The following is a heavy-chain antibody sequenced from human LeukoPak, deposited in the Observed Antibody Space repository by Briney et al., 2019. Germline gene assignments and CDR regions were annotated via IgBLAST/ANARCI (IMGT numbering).Heavy chain of an antibody. CDR3: ARGAGRTTVTTVDY. D-gene: IGHD4-17*01. V-gene: IGHV3-21*01. J-gene: IGHJ4*02. CDR1: GFHFSSYS. Sequence: PGGSLRLSCAASGFHFSSYSMNWVRQAPGKGLEWVASISSSSSFIYYADSVKGRFTISRDNAKYSLYLQMNRRRAEDTAVYYCARGAGRTTVTTVDYWGQGTLVTVSS. CDR2: ISSSSSFI.